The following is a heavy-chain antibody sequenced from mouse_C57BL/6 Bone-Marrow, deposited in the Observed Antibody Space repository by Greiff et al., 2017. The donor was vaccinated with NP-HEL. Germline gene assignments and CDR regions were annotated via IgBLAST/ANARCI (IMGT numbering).Heavy chain of an antibody. J-gene: IGHJ3*01. CDR2: IHPNSGST. CDR3: ASYGYYAWFAY. V-gene: IGHV1-64*01. D-gene: IGHD2-3*01. Sequence: QVQLQQPGAELVKPGASVKLSCKASGYTFTSYWMHWVKQRPGQGLEWIGMIHPNSGSTNYNEKFKSKATLTVDKSSSTAYMQLSSLTSEDSAVYYCASYGYYAWFAYWGQGTLVTVSA. CDR1: GYTFTSYW.